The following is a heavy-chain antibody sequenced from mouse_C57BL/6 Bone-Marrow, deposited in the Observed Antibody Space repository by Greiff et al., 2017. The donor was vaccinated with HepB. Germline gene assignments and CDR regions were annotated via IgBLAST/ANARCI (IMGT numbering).Heavy chain of an antibody. CDR2: ISYSGST. J-gene: IGHJ4*01. CDR3: ASAYYSNYVYAMDY. Sequence: ESGPGMVKPSQSLSLSCTVTGYSITSGYDWHWIRHFPGNKLEWMGYISYSGSTNYNPSLKSRISITHDTSKNHFFLKLNSVTTEDTATYYCASAYYSNYVYAMDYWGQGTSVTVSS. V-gene: IGHV3-1*01. D-gene: IGHD2-5*01. CDR1: GYSITSGYD.